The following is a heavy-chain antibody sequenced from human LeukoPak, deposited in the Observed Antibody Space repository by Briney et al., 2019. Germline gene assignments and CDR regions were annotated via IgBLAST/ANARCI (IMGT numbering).Heavy chain of an antibody. J-gene: IGHJ5*02. CDR2: IYYSGST. D-gene: IGHD6-13*01. CDR3: ARAQGLVDPYSSWYDWFDP. Sequence: SETLSLTCTASGGSISSYYWSWIRQPPGKGLEWIGYIYYSGSTNYNPSLKSRVTISVDTSKNQFSLKLSSVTAADTAVYYCARAQGLVDPYSSWYDWFDPWGQGTLVTVSS. CDR1: GGSISSYY. V-gene: IGHV4-59*08.